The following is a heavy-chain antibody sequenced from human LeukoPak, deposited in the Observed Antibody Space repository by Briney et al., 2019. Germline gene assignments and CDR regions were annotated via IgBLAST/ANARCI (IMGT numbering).Heavy chain of an antibody. CDR3: ARDIHSSRFDY. V-gene: IGHV3-21*01. Sequence: GGSLRLSCAASGFIFNYYTMNWVRQAPGKGPEWIASIDSSGSYIHYAASVKGRFTISRDNARDSVYLQMYNLRADDTAVYYCARDIHSSRFDYWGHGTLVTVSS. CDR2: IDSSGSYI. D-gene: IGHD1-26*01. CDR1: GFIFNYYT. J-gene: IGHJ4*01.